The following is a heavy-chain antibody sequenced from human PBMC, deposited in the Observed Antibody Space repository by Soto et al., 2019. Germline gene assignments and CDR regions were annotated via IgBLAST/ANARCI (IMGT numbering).Heavy chain of an antibody. CDR2: IYYRGST. Sequence: SETLSLTCTVSVDSISGYYWSWIRQAPGKGLEYIGYIYYRGSTNYNPSLKSRVTMSVDTSKNQFSLKVNSVTAADTAVYFCARQQLLPFYYALDVWGQGTTVTVSS. CDR3: ARQQLLPFYYALDV. CDR1: VDSISGYY. V-gene: IGHV4-59*01. D-gene: IGHD6-13*01. J-gene: IGHJ6*02.